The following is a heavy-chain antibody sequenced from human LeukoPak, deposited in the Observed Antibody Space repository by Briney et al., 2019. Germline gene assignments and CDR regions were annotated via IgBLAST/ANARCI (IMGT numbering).Heavy chain of an antibody. CDR3: ARRVTMVREIYYSGMDV. D-gene: IGHD3-10*01. CDR1: GDSINSGTYY. Sequence: SQTLSLTCTVSGDSINSGTYYWSWIRQPAGKGLEWIGRIYTTENTNYNPSLKSRVTISVDTSKNQFSLKLSSVTAADTAVYYCARRVTMVREIYYSGMDVWGQGTTVTVSS. CDR2: IYTTENT. V-gene: IGHV4-61*02. J-gene: IGHJ6*02.